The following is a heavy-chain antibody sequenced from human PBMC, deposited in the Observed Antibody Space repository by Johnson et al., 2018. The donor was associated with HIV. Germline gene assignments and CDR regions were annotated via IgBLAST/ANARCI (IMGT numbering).Heavy chain of an antibody. J-gene: IGHJ3*02. Sequence: VQLVESGGGLVQPGGSLRLSCAASGFTFSSYWMSWVRQAPGKGLEWVANIKQDGSENYYVDSVKGRFTISRDNAKNSLYLQMNSLRAEDTAVYYCARSPLGDSSGYYAFDIWGQGTMVTVSS. V-gene: IGHV3-7*01. CDR1: GFTFSSYW. D-gene: IGHD3-22*01. CDR2: IKQDGSEN. CDR3: ARSPLGDSSGYYAFDI.